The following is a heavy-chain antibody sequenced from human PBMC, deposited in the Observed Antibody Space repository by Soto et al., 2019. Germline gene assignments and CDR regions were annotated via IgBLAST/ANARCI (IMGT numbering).Heavy chain of an antibody. CDR1: GFTFSSYA. CDR2: ISGSGGST. J-gene: IGHJ6*02. CDR3: ASAVAGYYYYGMDV. Sequence: PGGSLRLSCAASGFTFSSYAMSWVRQAPGKGLEWVSAISGSGGSTYYADSVKGRFTISRDNSKNTLYLQMNSLRAEDTAVYYCASAVAGYYYYGMDVWGQGTTVTVS. D-gene: IGHD6-19*01. V-gene: IGHV3-23*01.